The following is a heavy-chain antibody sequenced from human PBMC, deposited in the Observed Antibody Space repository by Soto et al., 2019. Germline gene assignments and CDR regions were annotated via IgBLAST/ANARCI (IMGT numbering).Heavy chain of an antibody. CDR2: IHYSGRT. CDR1: GGSITSGAYC. Sequence: SETLSLTCAVSGGSITSGAYCWTWIRQHSGKGLEWIAYIHYSGRTYYNPSLKSRVTISVDTSNNQFSLKLSSVTAADTAVYYCARYYFDSSGYSNWFDPWGQGTLVTVSS. D-gene: IGHD3-22*01. CDR3: ARYYFDSSGYSNWFDP. J-gene: IGHJ5*02. V-gene: IGHV4-31*11.